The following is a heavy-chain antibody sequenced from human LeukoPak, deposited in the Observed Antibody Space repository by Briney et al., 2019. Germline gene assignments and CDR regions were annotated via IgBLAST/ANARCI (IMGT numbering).Heavy chain of an antibody. J-gene: IGHJ4*02. D-gene: IGHD3-22*01. V-gene: IGHV3-66*01. CDR2: IYSGGST. CDR3: ARESLYYYDSSGYSVY. CDR1: GFTVSSNY. Sequence: GASLRLSCAASGFTVSSNYMSWVRQAPGKGPEWVSVIYSGGSTYYADSVKGRFTISRDNSKNTLYLQMNSLRAEDTAVYYCARESLYYYDSSGYSVYWGQGTLVTVSS.